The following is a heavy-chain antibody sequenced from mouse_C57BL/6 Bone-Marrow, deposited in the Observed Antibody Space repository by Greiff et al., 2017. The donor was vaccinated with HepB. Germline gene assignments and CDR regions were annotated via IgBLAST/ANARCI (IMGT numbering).Heavy chain of an antibody. Sequence: EVQVVESGGDLVKPGGSLKLSCAASGFTFSSYGMSWVRQTPDKRLEWVATISSGGSYTYYPDSVKGRFTISRDNAKNTLYLQMSSLKSEATAMYYCAGHYGSSYYAMDYWGQGTSVTVSS. CDR3: AGHYGSSYYAMDY. CDR2: ISSGGSYT. V-gene: IGHV5-6*01. J-gene: IGHJ4*01. D-gene: IGHD1-1*01. CDR1: GFTFSSYG.